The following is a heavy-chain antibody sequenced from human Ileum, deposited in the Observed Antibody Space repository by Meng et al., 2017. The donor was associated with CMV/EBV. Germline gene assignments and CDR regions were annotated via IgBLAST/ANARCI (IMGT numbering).Heavy chain of an antibody. CDR3: ARDYGDYEKFYYYGMDV. D-gene: IGHD4-17*01. CDR1: GFTFSSYS. V-gene: IGHV3-21*01. CDR2: ISSSSSYI. J-gene: IGHJ6*02. Sequence: GESLKISCAASGFTFSSYSMNWVRQAPGKWLEWVSSISSSSSYIYYADSVKGRFTISRDNAENSLYLQMNSLGAEDTAVYYCARDYGDYEKFYYYGMDVWGQGTTVTVSS.